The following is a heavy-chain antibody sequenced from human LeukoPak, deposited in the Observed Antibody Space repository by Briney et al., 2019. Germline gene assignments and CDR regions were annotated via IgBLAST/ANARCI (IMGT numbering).Heavy chain of an antibody. CDR1: GGSFSGYY. CDR2: INHSGST. J-gene: IGHJ4*02. D-gene: IGHD1-26*01. Sequence: SETLSLTCAVYGGSFSGYYWSWIRQPPGKGLEWIGEINHSGSTNYNPSLKSRVTISVDTSKNQFSLKLSSVTAADTAVYYCARDSGSYHHHRELFDYWGQGTLVTVSS. V-gene: IGHV4-34*01. CDR3: ARDSGSYHHHRELFDY.